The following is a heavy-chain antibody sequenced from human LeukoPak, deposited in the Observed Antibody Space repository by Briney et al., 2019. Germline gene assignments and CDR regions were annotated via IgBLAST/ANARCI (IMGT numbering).Heavy chain of an antibody. CDR1: GFTLSSYW. J-gene: IGHJ2*01. V-gene: IGHV3-7*04. Sequence: PGGSLRLSCAASGFTLSSYWMSWVRQAPGKGLEWVANIKQDGSEKYYVDSVKGRFTISRDNAKNSLYLQMNSLRAEDTAVYYCARNWYFDLWGRGTLVTVSS. CDR3: ARNWYFDL. CDR2: IKQDGSEK.